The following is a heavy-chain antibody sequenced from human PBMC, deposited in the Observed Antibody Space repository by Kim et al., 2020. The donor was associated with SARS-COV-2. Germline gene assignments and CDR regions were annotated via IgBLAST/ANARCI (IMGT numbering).Heavy chain of an antibody. D-gene: IGHD3-16*01. Sequence: GGSLRLSCAASGFTFSSYGMHWVRQAPGKGLEWVAVISYDGSNKYYADSVKGQFTISRDNSKNTLYLQMNSLRAEDTAVYYCAKDFGEGNKLFDYWGQGTLVTVSS. CDR3: AKDFGEGNKLFDY. CDR1: GFTFSSYG. J-gene: IGHJ4*02. V-gene: IGHV3-30*18. CDR2: ISYDGSNK.